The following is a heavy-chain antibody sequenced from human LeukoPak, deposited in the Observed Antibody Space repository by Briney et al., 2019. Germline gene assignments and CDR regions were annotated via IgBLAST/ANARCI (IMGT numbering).Heavy chain of an antibody. Sequence: SETLSLTCAVYGGSFSGYYWSWIRQPPGKGLEWIGEINHSGSTNYNPSLKSRVTISVDTSKNQFSLKLSSVTAADTAVYYCVLGPLRRDYWGQGTLVTVSS. CDR1: GGSFSGYY. J-gene: IGHJ4*02. CDR2: INHSGST. CDR3: VLGPLRRDY. D-gene: IGHD4-17*01. V-gene: IGHV4-34*01.